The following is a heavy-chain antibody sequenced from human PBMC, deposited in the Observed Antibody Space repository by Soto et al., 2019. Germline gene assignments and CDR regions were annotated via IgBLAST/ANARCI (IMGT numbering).Heavy chain of an antibody. CDR2: ISSSGSSI. D-gene: IGHD2-2*01. J-gene: IGHJ6*02. CDR3: ATYCSSASCSSYYGMDV. V-gene: IGHV3-21*01. Sequence: EVQLVESGGGLVKPGGSLRLSCAASEFTFSSYSMNWVRQAPGKGLEWVSSISSSGSSIFYADSVKGRFTISRDNAKNSLYLQMNSLGAEDTAVYYCATYCSSASCSSYYGMDVWGQGTTVTVSS. CDR1: EFTFSSYS.